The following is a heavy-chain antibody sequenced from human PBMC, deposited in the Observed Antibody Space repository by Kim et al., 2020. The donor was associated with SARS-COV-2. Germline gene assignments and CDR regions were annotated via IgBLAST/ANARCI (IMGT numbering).Heavy chain of an antibody. J-gene: IGHJ4*02. Sequence: GGSLRLSCAASGFTFSDYYMSWIRQAPGKGLEWVSYISSTSDYTNYADSVKGRFTISRDNAKNSLYMQMNSLRAEDTAVYYCARESLRRHDFWGQGTLVTVSS. CDR2: ISSTSDYT. CDR1: GFTFSDYY. CDR3: ARESLRRHDF. V-gene: IGHV3-11*05.